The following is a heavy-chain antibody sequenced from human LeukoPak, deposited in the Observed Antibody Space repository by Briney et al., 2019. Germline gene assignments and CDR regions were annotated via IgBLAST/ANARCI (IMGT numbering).Heavy chain of an antibody. V-gene: IGHV3-23*01. Sequence: GGSLRLSCAASGFTFSSYAMSWVRQAPGKGLEWVSAISGSGDNTYYADSVKGRFTISRDNSKNTLFLQMNSLRAEDTALYYCAKGSYYDSSGTYYFDYWGQGTLVTVSS. J-gene: IGHJ4*02. CDR3: AKGSYYDSSGTYYFDY. CDR1: GFTFSSYA. D-gene: IGHD3-22*01. CDR2: ISGSGDNT.